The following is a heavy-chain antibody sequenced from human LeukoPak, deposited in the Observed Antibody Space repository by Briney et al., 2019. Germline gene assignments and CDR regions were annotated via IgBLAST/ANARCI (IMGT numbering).Heavy chain of an antibody. CDR2: ISSSGSTI. CDR3: ARDTGYCSSTSCYEGDRRDWFDP. D-gene: IGHD2-2*01. J-gene: IGHJ5*02. Sequence: GGSLRLSCAASGFTFSSYWMSWVRQAPGKGLEWVSYISSSGSTIYYADSVKGRFTISRDNAKNSLYLQMNSLRAEDTAVYYCARDTGYCSSTSCYEGDRRDWFDPWGQGTLVTVSS. CDR1: GFTFSSYW. V-gene: IGHV3-48*04.